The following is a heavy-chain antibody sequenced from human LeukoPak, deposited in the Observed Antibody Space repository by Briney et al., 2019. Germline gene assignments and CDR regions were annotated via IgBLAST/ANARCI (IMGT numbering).Heavy chain of an antibody. CDR2: ISGSGGGA. CDR3: AKNRGAGSHYYYHMNV. Sequence: GGSLRLSCVVSGFTFKNCAMSWVRQAAGKGLEWVSLISGSGGGAYYADSVKGRFTISRDNSKNTLYLQLNSLRVEDTAVYYCAKNRGAGSHYYYHMNVWGKGTTVTVSS. CDR1: GFTFKNCA. V-gene: IGHV3-23*01. J-gene: IGHJ6*03. D-gene: IGHD1-26*01.